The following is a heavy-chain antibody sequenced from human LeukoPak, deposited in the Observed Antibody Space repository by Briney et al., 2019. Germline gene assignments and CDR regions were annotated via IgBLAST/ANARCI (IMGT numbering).Heavy chain of an antibody. J-gene: IGHJ6*02. D-gene: IGHD2-2*01. Sequence: GGSLRLSCAASGFTFSSYSMNWVRQAPGKGLEWVSSISSSSSYIYYADSVKGRFTISRDNAKNSLYLQMNSLRAEDTAVYYCARGRFHCSSTSCYYYYGMDVWGQGTTVTVSS. CDR3: ARGRFHCSSTSCYYYYGMDV. V-gene: IGHV3-21*01. CDR2: ISSSSSYI. CDR1: GFTFSSYS.